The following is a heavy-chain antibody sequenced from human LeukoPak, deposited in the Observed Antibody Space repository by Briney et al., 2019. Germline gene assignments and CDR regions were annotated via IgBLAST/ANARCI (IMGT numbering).Heavy chain of an antibody. CDR3: ARDDGDV. V-gene: IGHV3-7*01. J-gene: IGHJ6*04. Sequence: GGSLRLSCVSSGFTFSNYWMKWVRQAPGKGLEWVASINEDGSGKFSVGSVKDRITISRDNTRTSLDLQINSLTVEDTAIYYCARDDGDVWGTGTTVTVSS. CDR1: GFTFSNYW. CDR2: INEDGSGK.